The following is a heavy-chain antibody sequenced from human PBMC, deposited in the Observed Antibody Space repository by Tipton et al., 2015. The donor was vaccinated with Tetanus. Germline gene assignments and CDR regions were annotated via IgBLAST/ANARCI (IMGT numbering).Heavy chain of an antibody. CDR1: GFALRSYS. CDR2: ISTTGNTI. D-gene: IGHD4-17*01. V-gene: IGHV3-48*03. CDR3: ARGAYGQFDY. J-gene: IGHJ4*02. Sequence: SLRLSCAASGFALRSYSMNWVRQAPGKGPEWVSYISTTGNTIYYADSVKGRFTISRDNAKNSLYLQMNSLRAEDTAIYYCARGAYGQFDYWGQGTLVTVSS.